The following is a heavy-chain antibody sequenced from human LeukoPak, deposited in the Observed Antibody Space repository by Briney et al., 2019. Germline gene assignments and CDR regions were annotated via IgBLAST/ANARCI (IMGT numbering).Heavy chain of an antibody. CDR3: AKDLRAMTTVTPFDY. J-gene: IGHJ4*02. CDR2: TISSGVSA. D-gene: IGHD4-17*01. Sequence: GGSLRLSCAASGFTVSSYAMSWVRQAPGKGLEWVSITISSGVSAYYADSVKGRFTISRDNSKNTLYLQMNNLRAEDTAIYYCAKDLRAMTTVTPFDYWGQGTLVTVSS. CDR1: GFTVSSYA. V-gene: IGHV3-23*01.